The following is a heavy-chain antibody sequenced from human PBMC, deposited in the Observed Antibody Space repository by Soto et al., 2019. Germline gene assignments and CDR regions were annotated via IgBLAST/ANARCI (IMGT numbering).Heavy chain of an antibody. Sequence: GCLRLSCAASGFTFITYSMNWVRQAPGKGLEWVSYISSSSSTIYYADSVKGRFTISRDNAKNSLYLQINSLRDDDTAVYYCARDGYGDYTFDYWGQGTLVTVSS. D-gene: IGHD4-17*01. J-gene: IGHJ4*02. V-gene: IGHV3-48*02. CDR1: GFTFITYS. CDR2: ISSSSSTI. CDR3: ARDGYGDYTFDY.